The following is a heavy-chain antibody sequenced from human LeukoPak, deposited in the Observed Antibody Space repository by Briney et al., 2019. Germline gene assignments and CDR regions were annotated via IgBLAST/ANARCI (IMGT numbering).Heavy chain of an antibody. CDR3: AKDGSYYFDY. CDR2: VGGTDGRT. J-gene: IGHJ4*02. V-gene: IGHV3-23*01. CDR1: GFTFSTYN. Sequence: PPGGSLSLSCAASGFTFSTYNMNWVRQAPGKGLEWVSAVGGTDGRTYYAAFVKGRFTISRDNSKNTLYLQMNSLRAEDTAIYYCAKDGSYYFDYWGQGTLVTVSS.